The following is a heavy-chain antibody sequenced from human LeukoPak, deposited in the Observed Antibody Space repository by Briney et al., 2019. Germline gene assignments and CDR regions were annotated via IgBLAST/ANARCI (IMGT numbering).Heavy chain of an antibody. CDR3: AKGPGDFWSGYYMDV. D-gene: IGHD3-3*01. J-gene: IGHJ6*03. CDR1: EFAFSFTG. V-gene: IGHV3-33*06. Sequence: GGSLRLSCAASEFAFSFTGMHWVRQAPGKGLEWVALIWYDGSHQYYADSVKGRFTISRDNSKNTLYLQMNSLRAEDTAVYYCAKGPGDFWSGYYMDVWGKGTTVTVSS. CDR2: IWYDGSHQ.